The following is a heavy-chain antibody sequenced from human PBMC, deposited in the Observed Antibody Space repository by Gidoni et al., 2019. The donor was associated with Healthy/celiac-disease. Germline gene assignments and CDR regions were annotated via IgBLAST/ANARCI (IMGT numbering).Heavy chain of an antibody. CDR1: GFTFSSYG. V-gene: IGHV3-33*01. CDR2: IWYDGSNK. CDR3: ARGRPAAPLSYYYYGMDV. J-gene: IGHJ6*02. D-gene: IGHD2-2*01. Sequence: QVQLVESGGGVVQPGRSLRLSCAASGFTFSSYGMHWVRQAPGKGLEGVAVIWYDGSNKYYADSVKGRFTIARDNSKNTLYLQMNSLRAEDTAVYYCARGRPAAPLSYYYYGMDVWGQGTTVTVSS.